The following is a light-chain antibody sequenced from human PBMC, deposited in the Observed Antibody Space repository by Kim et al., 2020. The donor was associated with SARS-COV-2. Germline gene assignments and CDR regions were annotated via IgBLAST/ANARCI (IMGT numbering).Light chain of an antibody. CDR3: AAWDNSLNGVV. Sequence: GQRVTTPGPGRPSTSESNIVNWYQQLPGTAPKLLIYTTNQRPSGVPDRFSGSKSGTSASLAISGLQSEDEAEYYCAAWDNSLNGVVFGGGTQLTVL. V-gene: IGLV1-44*01. CDR1: PSTSESNI. J-gene: IGLJ2*01. CDR2: TTN.